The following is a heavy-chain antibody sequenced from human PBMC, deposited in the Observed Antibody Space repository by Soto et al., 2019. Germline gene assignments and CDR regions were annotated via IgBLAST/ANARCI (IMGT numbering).Heavy chain of an antibody. Sequence: SQTLSLTCAIAGDSVSSNSAAWNWIRQSPSRGLEWLGRTYYRSKWYNDYAKSVKSRMSIIPDTSKNQFSLQLNSMTPEDTAVFYCARRLAGVDLGMDVWGQGPTVPVSS. V-gene: IGHV6-1*01. CDR1: GDSVSSNSAA. CDR3: ARRLAGVDLGMDV. CDR2: TYYRSKWYN. D-gene: IGHD5-12*01. J-gene: IGHJ6*02.